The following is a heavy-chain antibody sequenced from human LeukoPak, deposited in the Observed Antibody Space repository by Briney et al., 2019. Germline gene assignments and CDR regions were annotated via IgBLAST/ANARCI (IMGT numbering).Heavy chain of an antibody. J-gene: IGHJ4*02. Sequence: PGGSLRLSCAASEFTLSSNWTSWVRQAPGKGLEWVANIKQDGSEKYYVDSVKGRFTISRDNAKKSLYMQMKSPRDEDTAVYFCARDSERSTFDYWGQGTVVTVSS. V-gene: IGHV3-7*01. CDR3: ARDSERSTFDY. CDR1: EFTLSSNW. D-gene: IGHD6-13*01. CDR2: IKQDGSEK.